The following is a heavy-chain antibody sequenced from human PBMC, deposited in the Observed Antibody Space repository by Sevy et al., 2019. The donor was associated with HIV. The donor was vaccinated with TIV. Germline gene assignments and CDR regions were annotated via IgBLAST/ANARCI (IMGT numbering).Heavy chain of an antibody. Sequence: ASVKVSCKASGYTFTSYAMNWVRQAPGQGLEWMGWINTNTGNPTYAQGFTGRFVFSLDTSVSTAYLQISSLTAEDTAVYYCAIGDYGDYGSLNYFDYWGQGTLVTVSS. CDR3: AIGDYGDYGSLNYFDY. D-gene: IGHD4-17*01. J-gene: IGHJ4*02. V-gene: IGHV7-4-1*02. CDR2: INTNTGNP. CDR1: GYTFTSYA.